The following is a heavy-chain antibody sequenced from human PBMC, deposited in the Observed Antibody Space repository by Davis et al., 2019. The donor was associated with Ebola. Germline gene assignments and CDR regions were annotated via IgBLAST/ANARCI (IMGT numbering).Heavy chain of an antibody. Sequence: SETLSLTCTVSGASISSGSYYWSWIRQPAGEGPEWIGHIYTTGITNYNPSLKSRVAISVDTSKNQFSLKLMSVTAADTALYYCAHHGTTFGYIEYWGQGVLVTVSS. CDR1: GASISSGSYY. V-gene: IGHV4-61*09. J-gene: IGHJ4*01. CDR3: AHHGTTFGYIEY. D-gene: IGHD1-14*01. CDR2: IYTTGIT.